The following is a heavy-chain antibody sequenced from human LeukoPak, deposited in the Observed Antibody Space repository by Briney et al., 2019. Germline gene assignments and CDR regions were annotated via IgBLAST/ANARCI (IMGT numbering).Heavy chain of an antibody. CDR2: INANSGTT. V-gene: IGHV3-23*01. J-gene: IGHJ5*01. CDR1: GFAFSFYA. CDR3: AKPISGGLAVTADWFHP. D-gene: IGHD6-19*01. Sequence: GGSLRLSCAASGFAFSFYAMSWLRQPPREGLEWVSTINANSGTTSYAASVRGRFTISRDNSKNTLYLQVNTLRADDTAVYYCAKPISGGLAVTADWFHPWGQGTLVVVSS.